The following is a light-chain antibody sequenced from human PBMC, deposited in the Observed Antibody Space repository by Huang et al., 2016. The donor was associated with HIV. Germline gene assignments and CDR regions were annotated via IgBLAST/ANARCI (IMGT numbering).Light chain of an antibody. CDR2: DGS. CDR3: QHRSNWPPSYT. CDR1: QSVIPF. J-gene: IGKJ2*01. Sequence: EIVLTQSTATLSLSPGERATLSCMASQSVIPFLAWYQQKTGQDPRLLIYDGSHRAPGIPAKFRGSGAGTAFTLTISGLEPEDFAVYYCQHRSNWPPSYTFGQGTKLEIK. V-gene: IGKV3-11*01.